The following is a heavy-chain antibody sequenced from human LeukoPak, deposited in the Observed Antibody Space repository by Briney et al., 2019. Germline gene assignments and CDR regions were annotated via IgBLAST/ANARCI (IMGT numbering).Heavy chain of an antibody. V-gene: IGHV4-59*01. CDR3: ARGHYDFWSGYYPSFDY. Sequence: SETLSLTCTVSGGSISSYYWSWIRQPPGKGLEWIGYIYYSGSTNCNPSLKSRVTISVDTSKNQFSLKLSSVTAADTAVYYCARGHYDFWSGYYPSFDYWGQGTLVTVSS. CDR2: IYYSGST. CDR1: GGSISSYY. J-gene: IGHJ4*02. D-gene: IGHD3-3*01.